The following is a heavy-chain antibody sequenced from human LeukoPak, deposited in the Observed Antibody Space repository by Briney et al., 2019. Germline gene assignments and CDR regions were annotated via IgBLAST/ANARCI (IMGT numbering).Heavy chain of an antibody. D-gene: IGHD3/OR15-3a*01. CDR1: GYTFTSYG. J-gene: IGHJ6*03. Sequence: ASVKVSCKASGYTFTSYGISWVRRATGQGLEWMGWMNPSSGNTGYAQKFQGRVTITRNTSINTAYMELSSLRSEDTAVYYCARAPVWTGYYYYMDVWGKGTTVTVSS. CDR3: ARAPVWTGYYYYMDV. V-gene: IGHV1-8*03. CDR2: MNPSSGNT.